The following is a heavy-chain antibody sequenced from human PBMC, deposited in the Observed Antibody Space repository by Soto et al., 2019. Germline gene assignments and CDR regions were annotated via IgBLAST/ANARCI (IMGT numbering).Heavy chain of an antibody. V-gene: IGHV1-46*01. J-gene: IGHJ3*02. CDR2: INPSGGST. CDR3: ARVQAYDFWSGNRGAFDI. Sequence: QVQLVQSGAEVKKPGASVKVSCTASGYTFTSYYMHWVRQAPGQGLEWMGIINPSGGSTSYAQKFQGRVTMTRDTSTSTVYMELSSLRSEDTAVYYCARVQAYDFWSGNRGAFDIWGQGTMVTVSS. D-gene: IGHD3-3*01. CDR1: GYTFTSYY.